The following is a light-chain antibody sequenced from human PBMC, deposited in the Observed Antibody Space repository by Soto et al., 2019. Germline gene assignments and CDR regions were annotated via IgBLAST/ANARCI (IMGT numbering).Light chain of an antibody. CDR3: QQYASYPAP. CDR2: DVS. Sequence: DSRMTKYPYTLAACVGDSVSISCRASERMSGWLAWYQQKPGIPPKLLIYDVSALIRGVSSAFNGSGSGTEVTLTIFSLHPDDFAAYYCQQYASYPAPFGQGTKVDIK. V-gene: IGKV1-5*01. CDR1: ERMSGW. J-gene: IGKJ1*01.